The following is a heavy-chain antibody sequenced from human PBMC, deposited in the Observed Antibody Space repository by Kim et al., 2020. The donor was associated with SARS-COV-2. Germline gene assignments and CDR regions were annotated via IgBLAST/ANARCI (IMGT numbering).Heavy chain of an antibody. CDR2: ISYDGSNK. Sequence: GGSLRLSCAASGFTFSSYGMHWVRQAPGKGLEWVAVISYDGSNKYYADSVKGRFTISRDNSKNTLYLQMNSLRAEDTAVYYCARDSRSEVAGTGGFDYWGQGTLVTVSS. V-gene: IGHV3-33*05. D-gene: IGHD6-19*01. CDR3: ARDSRSEVAGTGGFDY. CDR1: GFTFSSYG. J-gene: IGHJ4*02.